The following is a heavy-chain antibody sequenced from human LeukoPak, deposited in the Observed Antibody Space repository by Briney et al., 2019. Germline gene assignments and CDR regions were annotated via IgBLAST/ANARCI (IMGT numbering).Heavy chain of an antibody. CDR2: IYYSGST. CDR1: GGSISSYY. Sequence: SETLSLTCTVSGGSISSYYWSWIRQPPGKGLEWIGYIYYSGSTNYNPSLKSRVTIPVDTSKNQFSLKLSSVTAADTAVYYCARAMIVQAFDIWGQGTMVTVSS. D-gene: IGHD3-22*01. V-gene: IGHV4-59*01. J-gene: IGHJ3*02. CDR3: ARAMIVQAFDI.